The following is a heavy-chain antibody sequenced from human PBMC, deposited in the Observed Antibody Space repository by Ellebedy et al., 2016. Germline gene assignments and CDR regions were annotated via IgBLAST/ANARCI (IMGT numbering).Heavy chain of an antibody. D-gene: IGHD3-16*01. Sequence: ASVKVSCXASGYTFTGYYIYWVRQAPGQGLEWMGWINPNSGGTNYAQKFQDRVTMTRDTSIDTAYLELSRLTSDDTAIYFCTRGRFGPKGAFDVWGQGTVVTVSS. V-gene: IGHV1-2*02. CDR2: INPNSGGT. CDR3: TRGRFGPKGAFDV. CDR1: GYTFTGYY. J-gene: IGHJ3*01.